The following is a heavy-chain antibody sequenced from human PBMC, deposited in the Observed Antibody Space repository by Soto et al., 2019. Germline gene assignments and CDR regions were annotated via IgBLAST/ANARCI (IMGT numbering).Heavy chain of an antibody. D-gene: IGHD6-6*01. V-gene: IGHV3-15*07. CDR1: GFTFSNAW. CDR3: TTLGFPVAAPDYYYYVMDV. CDR2: IKSKTDGGTT. Sequence: GGSLRLSCAASGFTFSNAWMNWVRQAPGKGLEWVGRIKSKTDGGTTDYAAPVKGRFTISRDDSKNTLYLQMNSLKTEDTAVYYCTTLGFPVAAPDYYYYVMDVWGQGTTVTVSS. J-gene: IGHJ6*02.